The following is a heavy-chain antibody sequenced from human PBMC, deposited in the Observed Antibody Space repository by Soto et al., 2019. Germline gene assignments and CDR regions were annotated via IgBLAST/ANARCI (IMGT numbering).Heavy chain of an antibody. Sequence: GGSLRLSCAASGFTFSSYSMNWVRQAPGKGLEWVSSISSSSSYIYYEDSVKGLFAISRDNAKNSLYLQMNSLRAEDTAVYYCARSIAAAATGYFDYWGQGTMVTVSS. CDR2: ISSSSSYI. D-gene: IGHD6-13*01. CDR3: ARSIAAAATGYFDY. CDR1: GFTFSSYS. J-gene: IGHJ4*02. V-gene: IGHV3-21*01.